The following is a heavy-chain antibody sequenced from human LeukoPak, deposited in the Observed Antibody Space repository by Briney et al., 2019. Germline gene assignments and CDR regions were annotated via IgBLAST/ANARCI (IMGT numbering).Heavy chain of an antibody. Sequence: GGSLRLSCAASGFTFSDYDMHWVRQAPGKGLEWVAVISHDGSRKYYGDSVKGRFTISRDNSETTLFLQMNSLRSDDTSVYFCAKYAYNWNAPDGFDMWGQGTMVIVSS. CDR1: GFTFSDYD. V-gene: IGHV3-30*18. J-gene: IGHJ3*02. D-gene: IGHD1-1*01. CDR3: AKYAYNWNAPDGFDM. CDR2: ISHDGSRK.